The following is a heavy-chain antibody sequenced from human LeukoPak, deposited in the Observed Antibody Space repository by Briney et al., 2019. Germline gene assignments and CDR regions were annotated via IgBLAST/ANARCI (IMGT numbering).Heavy chain of an antibody. CDR2: TYYRSKWYN. D-gene: IGHD3-9*01. CDR1: GDSVSSNSAA. V-gene: IGHV6-1*01. Sequence: PSQTLSLTCAISGDSVSSNSAAWSWIRQSPSRGLEWLGRTYYRSKWYNDYAVSVKSRITINPDTSKNQFSLKLSSVTAADTAVYYCAREEMTNFDWLLYHNWFDPWGQGTLVTVSS. CDR3: AREEMTNFDWLLYHNWFDP. J-gene: IGHJ5*02.